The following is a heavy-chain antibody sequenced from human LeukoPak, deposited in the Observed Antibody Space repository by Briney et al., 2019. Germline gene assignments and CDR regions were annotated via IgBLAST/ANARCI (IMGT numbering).Heavy chain of an antibody. V-gene: IGHV1-69*06. D-gene: IGHD2-15*01. CDR1: GYTFTGYY. CDR2: IIPIFGTA. J-gene: IGHJ4*02. CDR3: ARDGGPGYCSGGSCYFDDGIDY. Sequence: WASVKVSCKASGYTFTGYYMHWVRQAPGQGLEWMGGIIPIFGTANYAQKFQGRVTITADKSTSTAYMELSSLRSEDTAVYYCARDGGPGYCSGGSCYFDDGIDYWGQGTLVTVSS.